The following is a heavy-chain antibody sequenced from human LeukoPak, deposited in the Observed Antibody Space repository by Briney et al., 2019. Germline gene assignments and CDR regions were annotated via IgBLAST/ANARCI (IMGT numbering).Heavy chain of an antibody. CDR3: AANSWMLGMDV. Sequence: GGSLRLSCAASGFTFSSYWMHWVRQAPGKGLVWVSHINSDGSNTGYADSVKGRFTSSRDNAKNTLYLQMNSLGADDTAVYYCAANSWMLGMDVWGQGTTVTVSS. CDR1: GFTFSSYW. V-gene: IGHV3-74*01. D-gene: IGHD2-8*01. J-gene: IGHJ6*02. CDR2: INSDGSNT.